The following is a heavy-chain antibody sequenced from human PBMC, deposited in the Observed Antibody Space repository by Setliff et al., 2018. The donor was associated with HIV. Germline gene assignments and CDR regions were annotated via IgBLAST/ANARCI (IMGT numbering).Heavy chain of an antibody. J-gene: IGHJ4*02. V-gene: IGHV4-59*01. CDR2: IFSSGST. CDR1: GGSFSSYY. CDR3: ARGWEWGAPLDY. Sequence: SETLSLTCAVHGGSFSSYYWSWIRQPPGKELEWIGYIFSSGSTTYNPSLKSRVTISIDTSKNQFSLKVSSVTAADTAVYYCARGWEWGAPLDYWGQGTLVTVSS. D-gene: IGHD1-26*01.